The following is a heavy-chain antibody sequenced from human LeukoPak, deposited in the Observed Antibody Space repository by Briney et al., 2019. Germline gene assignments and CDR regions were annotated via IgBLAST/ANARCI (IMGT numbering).Heavy chain of an antibody. V-gene: IGHV1-69*13. J-gene: IGHJ3*02. CDR1: GGTFSSYA. CDR3: ARDRSRGLLDAFDI. CDR2: IIPIFGTA. D-gene: IGHD5-18*01. Sequence: EASVKVSCKASGGTFSSYAISWVRQAPGQGLEWMGGIIPIFGTANYAQKFQGRVTITADESTSTAYMELSSLRSEDTAVYYCARDRSRGLLDAFDIWGQGTMVTVSS.